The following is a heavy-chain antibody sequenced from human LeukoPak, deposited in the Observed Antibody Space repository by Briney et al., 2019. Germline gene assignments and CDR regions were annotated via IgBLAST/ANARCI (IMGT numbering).Heavy chain of an antibody. D-gene: IGHD5-18*01. J-gene: IGHJ4*02. V-gene: IGHV4-59*01. Sequence: SETLSLTCTVSSGSITGYYWSWIRQPPGGGLEWIGYIYYTGSTNYNPSLKSRVTMSLDTSKNHFSLQLSSVTAADTAVNYCARVRNSYGERDFDYWGQGILVAVSS. CDR2: IYYTGST. CDR3: ARVRNSYGERDFDY. CDR1: SGSITGYY.